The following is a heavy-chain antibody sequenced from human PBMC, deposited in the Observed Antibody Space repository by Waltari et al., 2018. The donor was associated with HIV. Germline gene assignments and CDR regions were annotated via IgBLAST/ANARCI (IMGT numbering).Heavy chain of an antibody. J-gene: IGHJ4*02. CDR3: ARPPQTGDLGDY. CDR1: GGSTGDSSSY. V-gene: IGHV4-39*01. CDR2: FSYGGTS. D-gene: IGHD7-27*01. Sequence: QLQLHESGPGVVKPSETPSVTCTVSGGSTGDSSSYWGWIRQTPGKGLELIGSFSYGGTSSYGAGYSYLPSLKSILSISVDTSMDQLALKLRSVNATDTAVYFCARPPQTGDLGDYWRRGTLVTVS.